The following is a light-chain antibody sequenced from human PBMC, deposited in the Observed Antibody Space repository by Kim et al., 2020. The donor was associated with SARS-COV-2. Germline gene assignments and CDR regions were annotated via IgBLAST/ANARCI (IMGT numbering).Light chain of an antibody. Sequence: YYPGWSQQKPGQAPVLVLYAKNVRPSGIPDRFSGSASGNTASLTITGAQAEDEADYYCNSRDSSGNLVVFGGGTQLTV. CDR2: AKN. V-gene: IGLV3-19*01. J-gene: IGLJ2*01. CDR1: YY. CDR3: NSRDSSGNLVV.